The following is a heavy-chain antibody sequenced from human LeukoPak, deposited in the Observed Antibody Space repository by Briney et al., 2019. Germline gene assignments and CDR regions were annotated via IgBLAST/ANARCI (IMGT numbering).Heavy chain of an antibody. Sequence: GGSLRLSCAASGFTFSHYALSWVRQAPGKGLEWVSAISGSGTSTYYADSVKGRFTLSRDNSKNTLYLQMNSLRAEDTAVYYCARSGIAAAGKELDYWGQGTLVTVSS. D-gene: IGHD6-13*01. CDR2: ISGSGTST. CDR3: ARSGIAAAGKELDY. CDR1: GFTFSHYA. J-gene: IGHJ4*02. V-gene: IGHV3-23*01.